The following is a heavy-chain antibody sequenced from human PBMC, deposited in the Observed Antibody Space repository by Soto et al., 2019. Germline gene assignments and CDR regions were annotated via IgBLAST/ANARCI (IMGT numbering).Heavy chain of an antibody. J-gene: IGHJ4*02. CDR1: GFTFSSYE. Sequence: GGSLRLSCAASGFTFSSYEMNWVRQAPGKGLEWVSYISSSGSTIYYADSVKGRFTISRDNAKNSLYLQMNSLRAESTAVYYCAREVIAAAALFDYWGQGTLVTVSS. CDR2: ISSSGSTI. V-gene: IGHV3-48*03. D-gene: IGHD6-13*01. CDR3: AREVIAAAALFDY.